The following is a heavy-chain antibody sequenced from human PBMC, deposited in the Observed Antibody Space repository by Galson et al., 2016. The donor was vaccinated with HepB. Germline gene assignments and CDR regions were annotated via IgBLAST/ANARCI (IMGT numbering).Heavy chain of an antibody. CDR3: AKEKGLGWFGGGSDS. CDR2: IDDGGART. Sequence: SLRLSCAASGFNFRTYAMTWLRQAPRKGLEWVSAIDDGGARTYYADSVQGRFTISRDNSRNFLYLQMNSLRAEDTAVYYCAKEKGLGWFGGGSDSWGQGTQVTVSS. D-gene: IGHD3-10*01. CDR1: GFNFRTYA. J-gene: IGHJ4*02. V-gene: IGHV3-23*01.